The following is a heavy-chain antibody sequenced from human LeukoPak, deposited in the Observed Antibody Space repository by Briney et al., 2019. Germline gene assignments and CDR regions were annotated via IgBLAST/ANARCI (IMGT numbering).Heavy chain of an antibody. CDR3: ARESESSGWYDY. CDR1: GFMFHDYA. J-gene: IGHJ4*02. V-gene: IGHV3-43*02. CDR2: ISGDGGST. D-gene: IGHD6-19*01. Sequence: PGGSLGLSCAAPGFMFHDYAIHWVRQAPGKGLEWVSLISGDGGSTFYADSVKGRFTISRDNSKNSLYLQMNSLRSDDTALYYCARESESSGWYDYWGQGTPVTVPS.